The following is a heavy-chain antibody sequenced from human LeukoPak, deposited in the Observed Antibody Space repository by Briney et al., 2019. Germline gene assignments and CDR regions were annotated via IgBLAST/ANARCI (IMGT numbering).Heavy chain of an antibody. CDR1: GYTFTGYY. V-gene: IGHV1-2*02. D-gene: IGHD6-13*01. J-gene: IGHJ4*02. CDR3: ARSSSSWYYFDY. CDR2: INPNSGGT. Sequence: GASVKVSCKASGYTFTGYYKHWVRQAPGQGLEWMGWINPNSGGTNYAQKFQGRVTMTRDTSISTAYMELSRLRSDDTAVYYCARSSSSWYYFDYWGQGTLVTVSS.